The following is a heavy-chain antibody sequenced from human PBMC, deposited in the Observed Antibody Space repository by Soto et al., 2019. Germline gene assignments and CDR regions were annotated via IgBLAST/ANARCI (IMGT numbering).Heavy chain of an antibody. Sequence: ASVKVSCKASGSTFTSYDINWVRQATGQGLEWMGWMNPNSGNTGYAQKFQGRVTMTRNTSISTAYMELSSLISEDTAVYYCASMAIAVAGCEGGYCYYGLDVWGQGTTGAVSS. CDR1: GSTFTSYD. D-gene: IGHD6-13*01. V-gene: IGHV1-8*01. CDR3: ASMAIAVAGCEGGYCYYGLDV. CDR2: MNPNSGNT. J-gene: IGHJ6*02.